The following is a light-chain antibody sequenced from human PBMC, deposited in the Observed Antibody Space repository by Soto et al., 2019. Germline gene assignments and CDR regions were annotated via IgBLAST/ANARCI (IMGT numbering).Light chain of an antibody. CDR3: QNYYTAPET. CDR1: QSIRSSY. CDR2: AAS. Sequence: IVLTQSPGTLSLSPGESATLSCRASQSIRSSYVAWYQQKPGQAPRLLIYAASTLQSGVPSRFSGSGSGTDFTLTISSLQPEDVATYYCQNYYTAPETFGQGTKVEIK. J-gene: IGKJ1*01. V-gene: IGKV3-20*01.